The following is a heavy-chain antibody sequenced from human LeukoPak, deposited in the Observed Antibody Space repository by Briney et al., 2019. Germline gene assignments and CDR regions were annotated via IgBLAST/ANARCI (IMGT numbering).Heavy chain of an antibody. CDR2: IKQDGSEK. Sequence: TGGSLRLSCAASGLTFSSYWMSWVRQAPGRGREWVANIKQDGSEKYYVDSVKGRFTISRDNAKNSLYLQMNSLRAEDTAVYYCARLLCYDSSGYNYWGQGTLVTVSS. V-gene: IGHV3-7*01. D-gene: IGHD3-22*01. CDR1: GLTFSSYW. CDR3: ARLLCYDSSGYNY. J-gene: IGHJ4*02.